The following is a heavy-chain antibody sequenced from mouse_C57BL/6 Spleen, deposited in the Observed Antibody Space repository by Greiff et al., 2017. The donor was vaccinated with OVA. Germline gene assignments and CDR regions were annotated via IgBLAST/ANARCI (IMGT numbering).Heavy chain of an antibody. CDR1: GFTFSSYA. D-gene: IGHD4-1*01. J-gene: IGHJ2*01. CDR3: AGEAGNYFDY. CDR2: ISDGGSYT. Sequence: EVQGVEPGGGLVKPGGSLKLSCAASGFTFSSYAMSWVRQTPEKRLEWVATISDGGSYTYYTDNVKGRFTISRDNAKNNLYLQMSHLKSEDTAVYYYAGEAGNYFDYWGQGTTLTVSS. V-gene: IGHV5-4*01.